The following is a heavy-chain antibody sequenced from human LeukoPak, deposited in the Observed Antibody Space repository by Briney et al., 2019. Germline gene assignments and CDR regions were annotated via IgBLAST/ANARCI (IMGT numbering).Heavy chain of an antibody. D-gene: IGHD7-27*01. CDR2: VSCSGGST. Sequence: GGSLRLSCAASGFTFSNYAMSWVRQAPGKGLEWVSAVSCSGGSTYYADSVKGRFTISRDNSKNTLYLQMNSLRAENTAVYYSAKDRSGVPDAFDIWGQGTMVTVSS. CDR3: AKDRSGVPDAFDI. CDR1: GFTFSNYA. J-gene: IGHJ3*02. V-gene: IGHV3-23*01.